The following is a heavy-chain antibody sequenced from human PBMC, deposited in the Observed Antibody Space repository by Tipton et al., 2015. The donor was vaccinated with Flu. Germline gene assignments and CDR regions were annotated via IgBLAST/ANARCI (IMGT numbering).Heavy chain of an antibody. CDR3: ARLRLGRHLSDFDY. CDR2: IDHSGNT. V-gene: IGHV4-38-2*01. D-gene: IGHD3-16*01. Sequence: TLSLTCSVSGFSSTTAYYWAWIRQPPGKGLEWIGTIDHSGNTHYNPSLESRVTVLADTSKNQVSLRLSSVTAADTAIYYCARLRLGRHLSDFDYWGQGTLVTVSS. J-gene: IGHJ4*02. CDR1: GFSSTTAYY.